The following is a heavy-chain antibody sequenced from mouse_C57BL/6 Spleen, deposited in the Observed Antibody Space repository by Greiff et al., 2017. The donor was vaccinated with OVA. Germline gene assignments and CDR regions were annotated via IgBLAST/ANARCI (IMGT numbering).Heavy chain of an antibody. Sequence: VQGVESGAELVRPGTSVKVSCKASGYAFTNYLIEWVKQRPGQGLEWIGVINPGSGGTNYNEKFKGKATLTADKSSSTAYMQLSSLTSEDSAVYFCARSGYAIDYWGQGTTLTVSS. D-gene: IGHD2-10*02. CDR1: GYAFTNYL. V-gene: IGHV1-54*01. J-gene: IGHJ2*01. CDR2: INPGSGGT. CDR3: ARSGYAIDY.